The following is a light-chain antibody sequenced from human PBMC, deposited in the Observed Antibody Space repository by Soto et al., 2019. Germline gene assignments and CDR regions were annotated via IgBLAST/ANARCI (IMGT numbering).Light chain of an antibody. Sequence: EIVLTQSPGTLSLSPGERATLSCRASQSVSSRYLAWYQQKAGQAPSLLIYGASSRATGIPDRFSGSGSGTDFTLTISRLEREDFAVYYWQQYGSSPPITFGGVTKVEIK. V-gene: IGKV3-20*01. CDR2: GAS. J-gene: IGKJ4*02. CDR3: QQYGSSPPIT. CDR1: QSVSSRY.